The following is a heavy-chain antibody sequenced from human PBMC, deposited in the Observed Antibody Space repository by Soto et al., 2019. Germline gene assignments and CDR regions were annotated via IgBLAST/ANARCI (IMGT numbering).Heavy chain of an antibody. V-gene: IGHV3-33*01. CDR2: IWYDGSNK. CDR3: ARDRASTAVSSVDY. J-gene: IGHJ4*02. CDR1: GFTFSSYG. D-gene: IGHD4-17*01. Sequence: QVQLVESGGGVVQAGRSLRLSCAASGFTFSSYGMHWVRQAPGKGLEWVAVIWYDGSNKYYADSVKGRFTISRDNSKNTLYLQMNSLRAEDTAVYYCARDRASTAVSSVDYWGQGTLVTVSS.